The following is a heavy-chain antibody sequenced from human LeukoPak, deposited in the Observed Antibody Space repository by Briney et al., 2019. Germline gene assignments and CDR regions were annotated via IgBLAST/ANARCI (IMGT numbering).Heavy chain of an antibody. CDR2: IRSDGST. Sequence: GGSLRLSCAASGFTFSSYWMHWVRQAPGKGLVWVSRIRSDGSTTYEDSVKGRFTISRDNAKNTLYLQMNSLRAEDTAVYYCVRAGDYGSGSCAFDMWGQGTMVTVSS. CDR3: VRAGDYGSGSCAFDM. CDR1: GFTFSSYW. V-gene: IGHV3-74*01. D-gene: IGHD3-10*01. J-gene: IGHJ3*02.